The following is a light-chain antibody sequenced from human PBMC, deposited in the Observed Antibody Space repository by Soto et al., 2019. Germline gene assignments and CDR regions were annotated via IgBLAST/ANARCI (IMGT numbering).Light chain of an antibody. CDR1: SSDVGSYNL. J-gene: IGLJ3*02. CDR2: EGD. V-gene: IGLV2-14*02. Sequence: QSALTQPASVSGSSGQSITISCTGTSSDVGSYNLVSWHQHHLGKAPKLIIYEGDKRPSGVSNRFSGSKSGNTASLTISGLQAEDEADYYCSSYTTTSTLVFGGGTKLTVL. CDR3: SSYTTTSTLV.